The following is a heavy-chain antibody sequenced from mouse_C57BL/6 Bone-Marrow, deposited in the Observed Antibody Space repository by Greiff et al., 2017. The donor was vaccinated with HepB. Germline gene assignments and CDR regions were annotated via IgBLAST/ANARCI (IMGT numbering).Heavy chain of an antibody. CDR2: IYPRSGNT. D-gene: IGHD2-5*01. Sequence: VQLKESGAELARPGASVKLSCKASGYTFTSYGISWVKQRTGQGLEWIGEIYPRSGNTYYNEKFKGKATLTADKSSRTAYMELRSLTSEDSAVYFCADSKSYWYFDVWGTGTTVTVSS. J-gene: IGHJ1*03. V-gene: IGHV1-81*01. CDR3: ADSKSYWYFDV. CDR1: GYTFTSYG.